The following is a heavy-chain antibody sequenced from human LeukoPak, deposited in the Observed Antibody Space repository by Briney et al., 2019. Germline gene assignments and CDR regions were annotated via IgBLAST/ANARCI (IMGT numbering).Heavy chain of an antibody. D-gene: IGHD4-17*01. CDR1: GGTFSSYA. J-gene: IGHJ4*02. CDR3: ARDQRDDYGDHAFDY. CDR2: IIPIFGTA. Sequence: SVKVSYKATGGTFSSYAISWVRQAPGQGLEWMGGIIPIFGTANYAQKFQGRVTMTTDTSTSTAYMELRSLRSDDTAVYYCARDQRDDYGDHAFDYWGQGTLVTVSS. V-gene: IGHV1-69*05.